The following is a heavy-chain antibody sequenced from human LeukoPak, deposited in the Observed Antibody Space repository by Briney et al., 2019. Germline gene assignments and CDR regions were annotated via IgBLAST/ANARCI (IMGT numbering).Heavy chain of an antibody. J-gene: IGHJ4*02. CDR3: AKEPPGIAAYYFDY. Sequence: GGSLRLSCAASGFTFSSNWMTWVRQAPGKGLEWVANINQDGSDKDYVDSVKGRFTISRDNAKNSLYLQMNSLRAEDTAVYYCAKEPPGIAAYYFDYWGQGTLVTVSS. CDR1: GFTFSSNW. D-gene: IGHD6-25*01. CDR2: INQDGSDK. V-gene: IGHV3-7*03.